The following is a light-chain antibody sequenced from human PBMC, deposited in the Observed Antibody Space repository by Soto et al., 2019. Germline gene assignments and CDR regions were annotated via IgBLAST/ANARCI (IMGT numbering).Light chain of an antibody. CDR1: SSDVGGYNY. CDR2: DVS. Sequence: QSVLTQPRSLSGSPGQSVTISCTGTSSDVGGYNYVSWYQQHPGKAPKLMIYDVSKRPSGVPDRFSGSKSGNTASLTISGLQAEDEADYYCCSYAGSYTLFGTGTKVTVL. CDR3: CSYAGSYTL. V-gene: IGLV2-11*01. J-gene: IGLJ1*01.